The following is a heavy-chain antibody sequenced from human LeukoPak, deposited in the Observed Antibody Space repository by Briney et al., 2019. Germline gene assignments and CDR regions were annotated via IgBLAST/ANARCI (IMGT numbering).Heavy chain of an antibody. V-gene: IGHV4-34*01. D-gene: IGHD2-2*01. J-gene: IGHJ5*02. CDR3: ARGGRFGSTRSLRGRSHWFDP. CDR2: INHSGST. Sequence: SETLSLTCAVYRGSFIGYYWSWVREPPGKRLEWIWEINHSGSTNCNPSRKSRVTISGDTAKNQFPLKLSSVTAADTAVYYCARGGRFGSTRSLRGRSHWFDPWGQGTLVTVSS. CDR1: RGSFIGYY.